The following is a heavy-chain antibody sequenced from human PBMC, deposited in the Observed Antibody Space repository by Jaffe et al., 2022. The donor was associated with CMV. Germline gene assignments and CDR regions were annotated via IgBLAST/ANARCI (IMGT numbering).Heavy chain of an antibody. V-gene: IGHV3-72*01. D-gene: IGHD1-26*01. CDR3: TRHNNGRDLVD. Sequence: EVQLVESGGGLVQPGGSLRLSCVASGFVFSDHYMDWVRQAPGKGLEWIGRIRNKGRRYTTEYAASVKGRFTVSRDDSRNSLYLQMSSLAVEDTAVYYCTRHNNGRDLVDWGQGTLVTVFS. J-gene: IGHJ4*02. CDR2: IRNKGRRYTT. CDR1: GFVFSDHY.